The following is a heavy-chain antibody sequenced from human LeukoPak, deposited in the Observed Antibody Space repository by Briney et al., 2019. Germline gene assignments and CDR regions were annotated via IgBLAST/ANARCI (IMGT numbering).Heavy chain of an antibody. CDR2: ISWNSGSI. CDR3: AKGYHYYYYYYMDV. CDR1: GFTFSTYA. J-gene: IGHJ6*03. Sequence: GGSLRLSCAASGFTFSTYAMHWVRQAPGKGLEWVSGISWNSGSIGYADSVKGRFTISRDNAKNSLYLQMNSLRAEDMALYYCAKGYHYYYYYYMDVWGKGTTVTVSS. D-gene: IGHD1-1*01. V-gene: IGHV3-9*03.